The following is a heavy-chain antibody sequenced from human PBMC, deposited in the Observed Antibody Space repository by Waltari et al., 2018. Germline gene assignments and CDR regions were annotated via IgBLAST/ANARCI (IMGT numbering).Heavy chain of an antibody. CDR1: GFTFSNSW. V-gene: IGHV3-7*01. J-gene: IGHJ4*02. CDR2: IKPDGSES. CDR3: SLSLNS. Sequence: EVQLVESGGGLVQPGGSLRLSCAASGFTFSNSWMDWVRQAPGKGLEWVAKIKPDGSESHYVDSVQGRFTVSRDNTQNLLYLQMNTLRVDDTAVYYCSLSLNSWGQGTLVTVSP.